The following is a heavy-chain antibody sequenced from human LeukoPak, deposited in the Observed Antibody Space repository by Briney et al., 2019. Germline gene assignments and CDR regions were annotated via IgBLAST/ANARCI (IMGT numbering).Heavy chain of an antibody. J-gene: IGHJ4*02. CDR1: GFTFSSYA. D-gene: IGHD5-12*01. CDR3: AKDSGYGTRSSFY. CDR2: IRFDGTNK. Sequence: GGSLRLSCAASGFTFSSYAMHWVRQAPGKGLEWVAFIRFDGTNKYHADSVKGRFTISRDNSKNMLYLQMNSLRPEDTALYYCAKDSGYGTRSSFYWGQGTLVTVSS. V-gene: IGHV3-30*02.